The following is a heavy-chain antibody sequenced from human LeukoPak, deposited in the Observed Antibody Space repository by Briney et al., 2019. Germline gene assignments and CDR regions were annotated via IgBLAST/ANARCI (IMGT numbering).Heavy chain of an antibody. J-gene: IGHJ5*02. CDR2: MNPNRGNT. Sequence: ASVKVSCKASGYTFTSYDINWVRQATGQGLEWMGWMNPNRGNTGYAQKFQGRVTMTRNTSISTAYMELSSMRSEDTAVYYCARGRKRKDAVNWFDPWGQGPLVTVSS. V-gene: IGHV1-8*01. CDR1: GYTFTSYD. CDR3: ARGRKRKDAVNWFDP.